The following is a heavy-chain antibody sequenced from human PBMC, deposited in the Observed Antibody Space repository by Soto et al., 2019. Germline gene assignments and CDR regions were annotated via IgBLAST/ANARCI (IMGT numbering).Heavy chain of an antibody. CDR3: ARGRDGDY. CDR2: ISAYSGNT. CDR1: GYTFTTYG. Sequence: QVQLVQSGAEVKKPGASVKVSCKASGYTFTTYGISWVRQAPGQGLEWVGWISAYSGNTKYAQKLQGRVTGTTATSTSTAYMEVRSLRSDATAVYYCARGRDGDYWGQGTLVTTSS. V-gene: IGHV1-18*01. J-gene: IGHJ4*02.